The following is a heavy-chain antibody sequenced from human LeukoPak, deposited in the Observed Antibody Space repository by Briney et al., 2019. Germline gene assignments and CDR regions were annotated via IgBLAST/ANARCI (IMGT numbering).Heavy chain of an antibody. CDR1: GGSMSSSAYY. V-gene: IGHV4-39*07. CDR3: ARDVAAAGNEGV. CDR2: VDYNGGT. D-gene: IGHD6-13*01. J-gene: IGHJ6*04. Sequence: SETLSLTCSVSGGSMSSSAYYWGWIRQPPGKGLEWIGSVDYNGGTYQNPSVSSRVTIKADTSKNQFSLKLSSVTAADTAVYYCARDVAAAGNEGVWGKGTTVTVSS.